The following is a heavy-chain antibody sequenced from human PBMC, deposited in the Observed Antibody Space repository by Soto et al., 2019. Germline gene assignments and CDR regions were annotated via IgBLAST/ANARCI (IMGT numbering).Heavy chain of an antibody. V-gene: IGHV1-46*01. Sequence: QVQLVQSGAEVRKPGASVKVSCKASGYTFTTYYIHWVRQAPGQGLEWMGLLNPSGGTTGYAQNFQGRVTRTRDTSTSTVYMELTNLRSADTAVYYCARADDYLWGSYRQLDYWGQGTLVTVSS. CDR3: ARADDYLWGSYRQLDY. CDR2: LNPSGGTT. D-gene: IGHD3-16*02. J-gene: IGHJ4*02. CDR1: GYTFTTYY.